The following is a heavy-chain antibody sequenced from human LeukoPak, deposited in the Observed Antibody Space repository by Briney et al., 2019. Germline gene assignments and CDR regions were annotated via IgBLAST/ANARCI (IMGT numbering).Heavy chain of an antibody. J-gene: IGHJ4*02. CDR3: ARIVDIVAAAEGYFDY. V-gene: IGHV1-2*02. CDR2: INPNSGGT. D-gene: IGHD5-12*01. CDR1: GYTFTGYY. Sequence: ASVKVSCKASGYTFTGYYMHWVRQAPGQGLEWMGWINPNSGGTNYAQKFQGRVTMTRDTSISTAYMELSRLRPDDTAVYYCARIVDIVAAAEGYFDYWGQGTLVTVSS.